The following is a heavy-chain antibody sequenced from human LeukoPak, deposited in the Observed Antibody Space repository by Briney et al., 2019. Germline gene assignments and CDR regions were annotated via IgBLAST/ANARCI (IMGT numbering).Heavy chain of an antibody. V-gene: IGHV3-74*01. CDR2: SSSDGSST. Sequence: GGSLRLSSVASGFTFNKYWMHWVGQAPGKGRMWVSRSSSDGSSTVYADSVEGRFTISRDNAKNTLYLQMNSRRAEDTAVYYCGRDGDSTVDFDYWGQGTLVTVSS. D-gene: IGHD4-23*01. J-gene: IGHJ4*02. CDR3: GRDGDSTVDFDY. CDR1: GFTFNKYW.